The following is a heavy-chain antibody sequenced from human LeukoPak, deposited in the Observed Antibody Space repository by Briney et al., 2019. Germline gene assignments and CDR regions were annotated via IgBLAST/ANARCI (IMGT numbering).Heavy chain of an antibody. CDR3: AELGITMIGGV. Sequence: QSGGSLRLSCVVSGFTFSRYSMNWVRQAPGKGLEWVSYISSSGSTIYYADSVKGRFTISRDNAKNSLYLQMNSLRAEDTAVYYCAELGITMIGGVWGKGTTVTISS. CDR1: GFTFSRYS. CDR2: ISSSGSTI. D-gene: IGHD3-10*02. V-gene: IGHV3-48*04. J-gene: IGHJ6*04.